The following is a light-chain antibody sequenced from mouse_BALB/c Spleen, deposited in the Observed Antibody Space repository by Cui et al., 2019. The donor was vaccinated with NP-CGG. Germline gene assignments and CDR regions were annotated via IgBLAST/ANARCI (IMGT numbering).Light chain of an antibody. Sequence: AVVTKESALTTSPGETVTLTCRSSTGAVTTTNYANWVQEKPDHLFTGLLGGTNNRAPGVPARFSGSLIGDKAALSITGAQTEDEAIYFCALWYSNHWVFGGGTKLTVL. CDR2: GTN. CDR1: TGAVTTTNY. V-gene: IGLV1*01. J-gene: IGLJ1*01. CDR3: ALWYSNHWV.